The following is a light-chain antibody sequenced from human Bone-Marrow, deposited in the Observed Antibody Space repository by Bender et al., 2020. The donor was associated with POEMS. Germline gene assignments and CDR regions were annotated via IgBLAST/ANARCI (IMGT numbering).Light chain of an antibody. J-gene: IGLJ2*01. Sequence: QSALTQPRSVSGSPGQSVTISCIGTSGDVGAYNYVSWYQQHPHKAPKLIIYDVNKRPSGVSARFSGSKSANTASLSISGLQAEDEAGYFCGSYAGTFTWVFGGGTLLTVL. V-gene: IGLV2-11*01. CDR1: SGDVGAYNY. CDR3: GSYAGTFTWV. CDR2: DVN.